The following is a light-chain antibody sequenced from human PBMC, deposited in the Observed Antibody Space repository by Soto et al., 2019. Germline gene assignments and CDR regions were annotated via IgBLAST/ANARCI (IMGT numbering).Light chain of an antibody. CDR3: QQYGSSPWT. CDR1: QSLSSSF. V-gene: IGKV3-20*01. CDR2: DAS. J-gene: IGKJ1*01. Sequence: SVLTQSPGTLSLSPGERATLSCRASQSLSSSFLAWYQQKPGQAPRLLIYDASSRATGIPDRFSGSGSGTDFTLTISRLEPEDFAVYYCQQYGSSPWTFGQGTKVDI.